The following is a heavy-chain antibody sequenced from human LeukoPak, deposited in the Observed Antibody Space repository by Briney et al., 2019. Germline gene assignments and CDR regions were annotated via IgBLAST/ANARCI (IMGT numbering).Heavy chain of an antibody. J-gene: IGHJ4*02. V-gene: IGHV4-39*07. CDR1: GGSISSSSYY. Sequence: SETLSLTCTVPGGSISSSSYYWGWIRQPPGKGLEWIGSIYYSGSTYYNPSLKSRVTISVDTSKNQFSLKLSSVTAADTAVYYCARDLVLDYYDSSGYRGCFDYWGQGTLVTVSS. CDR3: ARDLVLDYYDSSGYRGCFDY. D-gene: IGHD3-22*01. CDR2: IYYSGST.